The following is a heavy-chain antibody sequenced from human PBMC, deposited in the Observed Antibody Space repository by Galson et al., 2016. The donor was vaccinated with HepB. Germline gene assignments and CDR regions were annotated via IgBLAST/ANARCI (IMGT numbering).Heavy chain of an antibody. CDR2: IYYGGST. V-gene: IGHV4-59*08. CDR3: ASNYLDSSGYDY. J-gene: IGHJ4*01. Sequence: LSLTCTVSGGSISSYYWSWIRQPPGKGLEWIGYIYYGGSTDYNPSLMSRVAISVDTSKNQFSLKLRSVTAADTAVYYCASNYLDSSGYDYWSHGTLVTVSS. CDR1: GGSISSYY. D-gene: IGHD3-22*01.